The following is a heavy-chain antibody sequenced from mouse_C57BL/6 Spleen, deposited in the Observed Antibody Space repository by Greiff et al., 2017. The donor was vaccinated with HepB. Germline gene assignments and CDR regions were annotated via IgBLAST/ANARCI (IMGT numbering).Heavy chain of an antibody. J-gene: IGHJ2*01. V-gene: IGHV5-16*01. CDR1: GFTFSDYY. CDR2: INYDGSST. CDR3: ARDGGTTYSYYFDY. D-gene: IGHD5-5*01. Sequence: EVKLVESDGGLVQPGSSIKLSCTASGFTFSDYYMAWVRQVPEKGLEWVANINYDGSSTYYLDSLKSRFIISRDNAKNILYLQMSSLKSEDTATYYCARDGGTTYSYYFDYWGQGTTLTVSS.